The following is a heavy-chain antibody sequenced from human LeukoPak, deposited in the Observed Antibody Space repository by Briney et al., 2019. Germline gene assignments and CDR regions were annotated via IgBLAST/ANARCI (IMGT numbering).Heavy chain of an antibody. J-gene: IGHJ3*02. CDR3: ARGPNMVRGVIISNDAFDI. CDR1: GGSISSGGYY. D-gene: IGHD3-10*01. CDR2: INHSGST. V-gene: IGHV4-39*07. Sequence: SETLSLTCTVSGGSISSGGYYWSWIRQPPGKGLEWIGEINHSGSTNYNPSLKSRVTISVDTSKNQFSLKLSSVTAADTAVYYCARGPNMVRGVIISNDAFDIWGQGTMVTVSS.